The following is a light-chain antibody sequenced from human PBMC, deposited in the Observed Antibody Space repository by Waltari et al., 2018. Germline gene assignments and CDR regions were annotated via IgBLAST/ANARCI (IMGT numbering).Light chain of an antibody. Sequence: DIVLTQSPATLSLSPGERATLSCRASQSISNNLAWYQQKPGQAPRLLIYDASNRATGIPARFSGSGSGTDFTLTISSLEPEDFAVYYCQQRSIWLLTFGGGTKVEI. CDR3: QQRSIWLLT. CDR2: DAS. V-gene: IGKV3-11*01. CDR1: QSISNN. J-gene: IGKJ4*01.